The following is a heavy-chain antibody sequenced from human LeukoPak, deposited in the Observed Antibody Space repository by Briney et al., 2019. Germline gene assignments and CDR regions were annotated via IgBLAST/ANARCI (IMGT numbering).Heavy chain of an antibody. CDR1: GFTFSSYA. Sequence: GRSLRLSCAASGFTFSSYAMHWVRQAPGKGLEWVAVISYDGSNKYYADSVKGRFTISRDNSKNTLYLQMNSLRAEDTAVYYCAKGLGTIWFGELLHPLDYWGQGTLVTVSS. D-gene: IGHD3-10*01. V-gene: IGHV3-30-3*01. J-gene: IGHJ4*02. CDR2: ISYDGSNK. CDR3: AKGLGTIWFGELLHPLDY.